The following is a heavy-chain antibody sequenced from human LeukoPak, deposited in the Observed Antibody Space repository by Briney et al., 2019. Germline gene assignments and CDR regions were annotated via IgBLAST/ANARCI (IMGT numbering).Heavy chain of an antibody. CDR1: GFTFSSYS. V-gene: IGHV3-21*04. CDR3: ARDYGAASNNWFDP. D-gene: IGHD4/OR15-4a*01. CDR2: ISSSSSYI. Sequence: PGGSLRLSCAASGFTFSSYSMNWVRQAPGKGLEWVSSISSSSSYIYYADSVKGRFTISRDNAKNSLYLQMNSLRAEDTALYYCARDYGAASNNWFDPWGQGTLVTVSS. J-gene: IGHJ5*02.